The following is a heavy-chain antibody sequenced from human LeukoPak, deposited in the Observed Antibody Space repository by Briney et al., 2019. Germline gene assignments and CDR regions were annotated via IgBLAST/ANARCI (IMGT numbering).Heavy chain of an antibody. V-gene: IGHV1-2*02. CDR3: ARVRGGYCSGVSCYSGWFDP. Sequence: ASVKVSCKASGYTFTGYYMHWVRQAPGQGLEWMGCINPNSGGTNYAQKFQGRVTMTRDTSISTAYMELSRLRSDDTAVYYCARVRGGYCSGVSCYSGWFDPWGQGTLVTVSS. D-gene: IGHD2-15*01. CDR2: INPNSGGT. J-gene: IGHJ5*01. CDR1: GYTFTGYY.